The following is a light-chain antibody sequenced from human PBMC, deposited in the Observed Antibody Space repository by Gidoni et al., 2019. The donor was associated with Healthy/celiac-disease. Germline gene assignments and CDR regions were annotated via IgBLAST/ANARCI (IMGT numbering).Light chain of an antibody. V-gene: IGKV3D-7*01. Sequence: EIVMTQSPATLSLSPGERATLSCRASQSVSSSYLSWYQQKPGQAPRLLIYGASTRATGIPARFSGSGSGTDFTLTISSLQPEDFAVYYCQQDYNLPWRFXQXTKVEIK. CDR1: QSVSSSY. J-gene: IGKJ1*01. CDR3: QQDYNLPWR. CDR2: GAS.